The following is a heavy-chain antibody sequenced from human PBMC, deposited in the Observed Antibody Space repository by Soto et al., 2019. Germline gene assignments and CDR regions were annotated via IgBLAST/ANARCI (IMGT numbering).Heavy chain of an antibody. J-gene: IGHJ6*02. CDR1: GGSISSSSYY. D-gene: IGHD3-9*01. CDR3: ARELRYFDWLFYYGMDV. CDR2: IYYSGST. V-gene: IGHV4-39*01. Sequence: KPSETLSLTCTVSGGSISSSSYYWGWIRQPPGKGLEWIGSIYYSGSTYYNPSLKSRVTISVDTSKNQFSLKLSSVTAADTAVYYCARELRYFDWLFYYGMDVWGQGTTVTVSS.